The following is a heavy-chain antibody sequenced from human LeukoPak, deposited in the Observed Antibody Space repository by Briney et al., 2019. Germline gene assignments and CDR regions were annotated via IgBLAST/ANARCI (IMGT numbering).Heavy chain of an antibody. J-gene: IGHJ4*02. V-gene: IGHV3-30*18. CDR3: AKDSGTYGDRSWLDY. CDR2: ISYDGSNK. CDR1: GFTFSSYG. D-gene: IGHD4-17*01. Sequence: PGGSLRLSCAASGFTFSSYGMHWVRQAPGKGLEWVAVISYDGSNKYYADSVKGRFTISRDNSKNTLYLQMSSLRAEDTAVYYCAKDSGTYGDRSWLDYWGQGTLVTVSS.